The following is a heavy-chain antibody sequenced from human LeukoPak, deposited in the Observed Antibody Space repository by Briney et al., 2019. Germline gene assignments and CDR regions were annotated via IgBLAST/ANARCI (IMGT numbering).Heavy chain of an antibody. CDR3: AGRGIVTGYFDF. V-gene: IGHV4-39*01. Sequence: PSETLTLTCTVSGYSITNSNFYWVWIPQSPGKGLEWIGSIFHSGSTNYNPSLKSRVIISVDTYKNQFYLRVRSVTAAETALYYCAGRGIVTGYFDFWGRGTLVTVSS. CDR1: GYSITNSNFY. CDR2: IFHSGST. J-gene: IGHJ4*02. D-gene: IGHD3-9*01.